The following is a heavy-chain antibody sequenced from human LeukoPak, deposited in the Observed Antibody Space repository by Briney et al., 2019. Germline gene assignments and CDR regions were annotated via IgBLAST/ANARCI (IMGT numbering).Heavy chain of an antibody. CDR2: ISSSSSYI. D-gene: IGHD2-15*01. CDR3: AREDNVVVVAADYYYMDV. J-gene: IGHJ6*03. Sequence: GGSLRLSCAASGFTFSSYSMNWVRQAPGKGLEWVSSISSSSSYIYYADSVRGRFTISRDNAKNSLYLQMNSLRAEDTAVYYCAREDNVVVVAADYYYMDVWGKGTTVTVSS. V-gene: IGHV3-21*01. CDR1: GFTFSSYS.